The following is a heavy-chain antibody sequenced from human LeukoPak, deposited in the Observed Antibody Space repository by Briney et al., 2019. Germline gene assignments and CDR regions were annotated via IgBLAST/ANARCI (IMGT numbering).Heavy chain of an antibody. CDR3: ARSNRLGSGSYPRNAFDV. Sequence: GGSLRLSCTASGFTFTSHWMHWVRQVPGKGLVWVSRINGDGSGTNHADSVKGRFTISRDNAKNTLYLQMNSLRVEDTAVYYCARSNRLGSGSYPRNAFDVWGQGTMVTVSS. D-gene: IGHD1-26*01. J-gene: IGHJ3*01. CDR2: INGDGSGT. CDR1: GFTFTSHW. V-gene: IGHV3-74*01.